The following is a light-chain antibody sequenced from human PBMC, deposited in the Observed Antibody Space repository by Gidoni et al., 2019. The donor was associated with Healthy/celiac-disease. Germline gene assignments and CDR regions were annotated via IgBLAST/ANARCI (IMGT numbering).Light chain of an antibody. CDR3: QQYGSSLSH. J-gene: IGKJ4*01. CDR1: QSVSSSY. V-gene: IGKV3-20*01. Sequence: EIVFTQSPGTLSLSPGERATLSCRASQSVSSSYLAWYQQKPGQAPRLLIYGASSRATGIPDRFSGSGSGTDFTLTISRLEPEDFAVYYCQQYGSSLSHFXGXTKVXIK. CDR2: GAS.